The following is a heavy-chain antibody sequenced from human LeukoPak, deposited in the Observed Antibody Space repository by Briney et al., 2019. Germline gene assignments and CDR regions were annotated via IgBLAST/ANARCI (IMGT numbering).Heavy chain of an antibody. J-gene: IGHJ4*02. CDR3: ARGSDIAAAGYFDY. V-gene: IGHV3-33*01. CDR1: GFTFSSYG. CDR2: IWYDGSNK. Sequence: GRSLRLSCAASGFTFSSYGMHWVRQAPGKGLEWVAVIWYDGSNKCYADSVKGRFTISRDNSKNTLYLQMNSLRAEDTAVYYCARGSDIAAAGYFDYWGQGTLVTVSS. D-gene: IGHD6-13*01.